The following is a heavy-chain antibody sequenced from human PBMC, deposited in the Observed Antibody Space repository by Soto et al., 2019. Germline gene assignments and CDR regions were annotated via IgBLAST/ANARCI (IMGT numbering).Heavy chain of an antibody. V-gene: IGHV3-30-3*01. CDR3: ARVQTAAPVPPEIFDQ. CDR2: ISDDGTNK. J-gene: IGHJ4*02. CDR1: GFTFSDYA. D-gene: IGHD1-1*01. Sequence: QVQLVESGGGVVQPGTSLRLSCAASGFTFSDYAMDWVRQAPGKGLEWVAVISDDGTNKNYADSVKGRFTISRDNSKNTLYMQMNSLRDEDTAVYYCARVQTAAPVPPEIFDQWGQGTLVTVSS.